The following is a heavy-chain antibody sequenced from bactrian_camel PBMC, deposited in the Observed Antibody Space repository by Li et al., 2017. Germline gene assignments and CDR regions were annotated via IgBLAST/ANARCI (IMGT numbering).Heavy chain of an antibody. Sequence: VQLVESGGVSVEAGGSLRLSCASSGFTFSSFAMSWVRQPPGKGLEWVASISDDSRTTDYGGFLKTRFTISQDNAKSTVYLLMNSLKPEDTAMYYCAVAYVSGYCPLGPSEYSHWGQGTQVTVS. CDR2: ISDDSRTT. CDR1: GFTFSSFA. J-gene: IGHJ4*01. CDR3: AVAYVSGYCPLGPSEYSH. D-gene: IGHD3*01. V-gene: IGHV3S40*01.